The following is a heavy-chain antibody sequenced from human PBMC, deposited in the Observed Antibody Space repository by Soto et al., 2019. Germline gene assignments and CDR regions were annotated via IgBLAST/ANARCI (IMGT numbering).Heavy chain of an antibody. V-gene: IGHV4-39*01. CDR2: IYYTGNT. Sequence: QVQLQESGPGLVKPSETLSLTCTVSGASISSIIYYWGWIRQPPGKGLEWIGSIYYTGNTFYNPSLKSRVTLSVDTSENQFSLRLFSVTAADTAVYYCARHSHEDHGDPNWFDPWGQGTLVTVSS. CDR1: GASISSIIYY. J-gene: IGHJ5*02. CDR3: ARHSHEDHGDPNWFDP. D-gene: IGHD4-17*01.